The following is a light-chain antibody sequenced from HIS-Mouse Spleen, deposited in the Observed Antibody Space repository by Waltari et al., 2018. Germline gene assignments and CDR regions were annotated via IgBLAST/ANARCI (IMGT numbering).Light chain of an antibody. CDR3: SSYTSSSTLV. CDR1: SRDVGGYNY. Sequence: QSALTQPASVSGSPGQSITIPCTGTSRDVGGYNYFSWYQQHPGKAPKLMIYDVSNRPSGVSNRFSGSKSGNTASLTISGLQAEDEVDYYCSSYTSSSTLVFGGGTKLTVL. J-gene: IGLJ2*01. V-gene: IGLV2-14*03. CDR2: DVS.